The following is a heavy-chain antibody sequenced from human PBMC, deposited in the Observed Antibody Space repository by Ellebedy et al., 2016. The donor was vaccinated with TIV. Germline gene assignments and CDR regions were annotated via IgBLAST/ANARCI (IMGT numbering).Heavy chain of an antibody. V-gene: IGHV1-46*01. CDR3: ARVPYDILTGYPKTYFDY. D-gene: IGHD3-9*01. CDR2: INPSGGST. CDR1: GYTFTSYY. J-gene: IGHJ4*02. Sequence: ASVKVSCKASGYTFTSYYMHWVRQAPGQGLEWMGIINPSGGSTSYAQKFQGRVTISADESTSTAYMELSSLRSEDTAVYYCARVPYDILTGYPKTYFDYWGQGTLVTVSS.